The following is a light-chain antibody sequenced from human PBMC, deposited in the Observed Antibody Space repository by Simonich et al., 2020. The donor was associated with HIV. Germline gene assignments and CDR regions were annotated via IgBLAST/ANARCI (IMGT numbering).Light chain of an antibody. J-gene: IGKJ5*01. CDR1: QSVLYNSNNKNY. V-gene: IGKV4-1*01. CDR2: WAS. CDR3: QQYYGTPIT. Sequence: DIVMTQSPDSLAVSLGERATINCKSSQSVLYNSNNKNYIAWYQQKPGQPPKLLIYWASTRESGVPDRFSGSGSGTDFTLTISSLQAEDVAVYYCQQYYGTPITFGQGTRLEI.